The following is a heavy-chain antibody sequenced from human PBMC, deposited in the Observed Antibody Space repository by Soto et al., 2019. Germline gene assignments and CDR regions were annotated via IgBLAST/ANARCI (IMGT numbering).Heavy chain of an antibody. CDR3: AKVRYYDYIWGSYKSYYFDY. Sequence: GGSLRLSCAASGFTFSSYGMHWVRQAPGKGLEWVAVISYDGSNKYYADSVKGRFTISRDNSKNTLYLQMNSLRAEDTAVYYCAKVRYYDYIWGSYKSYYFDYWGQGTLVTVSS. J-gene: IGHJ4*02. D-gene: IGHD3-16*01. CDR2: ISYDGSNK. CDR1: GFTFSSYG. V-gene: IGHV3-30*18.